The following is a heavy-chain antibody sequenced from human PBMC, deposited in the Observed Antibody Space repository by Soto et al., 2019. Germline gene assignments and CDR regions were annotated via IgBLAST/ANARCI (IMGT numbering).Heavy chain of an antibody. CDR2: INHSGNS. V-gene: IGHV4-34*01. J-gene: IGHJ3*01. Sequence: QVQLQQWGAGLLKPSETLSLTCAVDCVSFSAFYWTWIRQPPGKGLEWIGEINHSGNSDYNPSLKSRVTISVDTSKNQFSLKLSSVTAAETSMYYCARFRLGITMVPLKWGQGTMVTVSS. CDR1: CVSFSAFY. D-gene: IGHD3-10*01. CDR3: ARFRLGITMVPLK.